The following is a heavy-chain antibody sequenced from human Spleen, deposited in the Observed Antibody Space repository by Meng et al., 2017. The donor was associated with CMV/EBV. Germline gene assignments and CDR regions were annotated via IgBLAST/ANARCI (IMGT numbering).Heavy chain of an antibody. D-gene: IGHD6-13*01. V-gene: IGHV3-30*04. J-gene: IGHJ4*02. CDR2: TSSDGKNQ. Sequence: GGSLRLSCAASGFTFSKYAMQWVRQAPGKGLEWVAFTSSDGKNQDYADSVKGRFTISRDNSKNTLYLQMSSLRPEDTAVYFCARSYLTVGTYVGYWGQGTLVTVSS. CDR1: GFTFSKYA. CDR3: ARSYLTVGTYVGY.